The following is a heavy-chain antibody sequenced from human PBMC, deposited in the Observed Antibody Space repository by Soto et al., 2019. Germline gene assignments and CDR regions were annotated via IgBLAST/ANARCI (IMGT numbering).Heavy chain of an antibody. CDR1: GFTFSSYW. CDR3: AKDKSATFGYFDY. V-gene: IGHV3-7*01. D-gene: IGHD3-10*02. CDR2: IKQDGSEK. Sequence: GGSLRLSCAASGFTFSSYWMSWVRQAPGKGLEWVANIKQDGSEKYYVDSVKGRFTISRDNAKNSLYLQMNSLRAEDTAVYYCAKDKSATFGYFDYWGQGTLGTVSS. J-gene: IGHJ4*02.